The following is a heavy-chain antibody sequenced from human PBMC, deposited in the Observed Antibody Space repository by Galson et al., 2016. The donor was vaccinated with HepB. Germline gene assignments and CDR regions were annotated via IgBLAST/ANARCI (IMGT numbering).Heavy chain of an antibody. CDR1: GASISDSNW. Sequence: ETLSLTCDVSGASISDSNWWTWVRQVPGKGLEWIGEIYHTGTSNNNPFLNSRFTLSVDKSRNQFSLNITSVTAADTAVYYCARAAIIPGARMVFDPWGQGTLVTISS. D-gene: IGHD2-2*01. CDR3: ARAAIIPGARMVFDP. V-gene: IGHV4-4*02. J-gene: IGHJ5*02. CDR2: IYHTGTS.